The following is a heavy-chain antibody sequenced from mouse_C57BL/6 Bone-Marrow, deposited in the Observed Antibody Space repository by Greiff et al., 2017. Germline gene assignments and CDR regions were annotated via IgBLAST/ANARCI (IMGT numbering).Heavy chain of an antibody. D-gene: IGHD1-1*01. V-gene: IGHV2-9*01. CDR1: GFSLTSYG. CDR2: IWGGGST. CDR3: AKRSFITTVEGYFDV. Sequence: VKLMASGPGLVAPSQSLSITCTVSGFSLTSYGVDWVRQPPGKGLEWLGVIWGGGSTNYNSALMSRLSISKDNSKSQVFLKMNSLQTDDTAMYYCAKRSFITTVEGYFDVWGTGTTVTVSS. J-gene: IGHJ1*03.